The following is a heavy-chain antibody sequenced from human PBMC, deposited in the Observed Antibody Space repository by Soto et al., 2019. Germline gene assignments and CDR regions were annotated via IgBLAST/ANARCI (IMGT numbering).Heavy chain of an antibody. CDR3: ARDEAATISGGY. V-gene: IGHV1-69*04. CDR1: GYTFTGYY. CDR2: IIPNLGVA. Sequence: SVKVSCKASGYTFTGYYMHWVRQAPGQGLEWMGRIIPNLGVANYAQKFQGRVTITADTSTSTAYMELSSLRSEDTAVYYCARDEAATISGGYWGQGTLVTVSS. J-gene: IGHJ4*02. D-gene: IGHD5-12*01.